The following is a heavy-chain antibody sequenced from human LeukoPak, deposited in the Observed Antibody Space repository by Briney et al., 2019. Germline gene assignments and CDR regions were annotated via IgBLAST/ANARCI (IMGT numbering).Heavy chain of an antibody. D-gene: IGHD6-6*01. J-gene: IGHJ4*02. CDR1: GFTFSSYG. V-gene: IGHV3-23*01. CDR3: AKIAAPLPYFDY. Sequence: GGTLRLSCAASGFTFSSYGMSWVRQAPGKGLEWVSAISGSGGSTYYADSVKGRFTISRDNSKNTLYLQMNSLRAEDTAVYYCAKIAAPLPYFDYWGQGTLVTVSS. CDR2: ISGSGGST.